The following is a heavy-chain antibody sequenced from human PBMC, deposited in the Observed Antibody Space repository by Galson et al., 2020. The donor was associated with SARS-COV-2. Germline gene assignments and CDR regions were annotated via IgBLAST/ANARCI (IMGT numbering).Heavy chain of an antibody. D-gene: IGHD3-16*01. CDR3: AKDVGVPRYGMDV. J-gene: IGHJ6*02. CDR1: GFTFDDYA. Sequence: SLKISCAASGFTFDDYAMHWVRQAPGKGLEWVSGISWNSGSIGYADSVKGRFTISRDNAKNSLYLQMNSLRAEDTALYYCAKDVGVPRYGMDVWGQGTTVTVSS. CDR2: ISWNSGSI. V-gene: IGHV3-9*01.